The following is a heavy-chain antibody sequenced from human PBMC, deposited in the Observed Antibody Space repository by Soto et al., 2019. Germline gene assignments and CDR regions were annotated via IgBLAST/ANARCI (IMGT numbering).Heavy chain of an antibody. V-gene: IGHV3-30*03. CDR2: ISNDGSNK. Sequence: QVQLVESGGGVVQPGRSLRLSCVASGFTFSSYGMHWVRQAPGKGLEWVAVISNDGSNKYYADSVKGRFTISRDNSKNTLFLQMNSLRVEDTDVYYCAISWSTWYGEFDYWGQGTLVTVSS. J-gene: IGHJ4*02. D-gene: IGHD3-10*01. CDR1: GFTFSSYG. CDR3: AISWSTWYGEFDY.